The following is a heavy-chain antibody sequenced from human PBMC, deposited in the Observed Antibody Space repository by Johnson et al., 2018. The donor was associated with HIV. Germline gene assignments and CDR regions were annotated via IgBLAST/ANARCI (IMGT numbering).Heavy chain of an antibody. Sequence: QVQLVESGGGVVQPGRSLRLSCAASGFTFSNFALHWVRQAPGKGLEWLALISYDGTNNYYADSVKGRFTISRDNSKITLYLQMNSLRAGDTAMYYCARVSSIAALWDAFDIWGQGTMVTVSS. CDR1: GFTFSNFA. D-gene: IGHD6-6*01. V-gene: IGHV3-30-3*01. CDR2: ISYDGTNN. CDR3: ARVSSIAALWDAFDI. J-gene: IGHJ3*02.